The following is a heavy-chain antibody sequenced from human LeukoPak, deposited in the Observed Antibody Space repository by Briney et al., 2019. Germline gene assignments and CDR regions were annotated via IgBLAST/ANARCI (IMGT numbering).Heavy chain of an antibody. CDR1: GFTFSSYS. D-gene: IGHD2-15*01. J-gene: IGHJ4*02. V-gene: IGHV3-21*01. CDR2: ISSSSSYI. Sequence: GGSLRLSCAASGFTFSSYSMNWVRQAPGKGLGWVSSISSSSSYIYYADSVKGRFTISRDNAKNSLYLQMNSLRAEDTAVYYCARDRWVVFDYWGQGTLVTVSS. CDR3: ARDRWVVFDY.